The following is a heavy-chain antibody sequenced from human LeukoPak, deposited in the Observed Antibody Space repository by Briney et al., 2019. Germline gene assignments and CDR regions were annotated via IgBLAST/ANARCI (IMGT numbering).Heavy chain of an antibody. V-gene: IGHV1-2*02. Sequence: ASVKVSCTASGYTFTVYYMHWVRQAPGQGLEWMGWINPNSGGTNYAQKFQGRVTMTRDTSISTAYMELSRLRSDDTAVYYCASGYYYDSSGYGQLDYWGQGTLVTVSS. D-gene: IGHD3-22*01. CDR1: GYTFTVYY. CDR3: ASGYYYDSSGYGQLDY. J-gene: IGHJ4*02. CDR2: INPNSGGT.